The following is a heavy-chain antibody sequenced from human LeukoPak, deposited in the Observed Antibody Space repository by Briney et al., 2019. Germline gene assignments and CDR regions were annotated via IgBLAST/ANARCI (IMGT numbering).Heavy chain of an antibody. Sequence: GGSLRLSCAASGFTFSSYGMHWVRQAPGKGLEWVAFIRYDGSNKYYADSVKGRFTISRDNFKNTLYLHMNSLRAEDTAVFYCAKGGGYEAQYYYYYMDVWGKGTTVTISS. V-gene: IGHV3-30*02. D-gene: IGHD5-12*01. CDR3: AKGGGYEAQYYYYYMDV. CDR1: GFTFSSYG. J-gene: IGHJ6*03. CDR2: IRYDGSNK.